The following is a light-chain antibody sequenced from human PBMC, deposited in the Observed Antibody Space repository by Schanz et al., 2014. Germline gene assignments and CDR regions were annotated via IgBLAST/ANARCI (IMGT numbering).Light chain of an antibody. CDR3: SSHANSNSLVV. J-gene: IGLJ2*01. CDR1: SSDVGAYNY. CDR2: DVT. V-gene: IGLV2-11*01. Sequence: QSALTQPRSVSGSPGQSVAISCTGTSSDVGAYNYVSWYQQHPGKAPKLIISDVTRRPSGVPDRFSGFKSDNTASLTISGLQAEDEADYYCSSHANSNSLVVFGGGTKLTVL.